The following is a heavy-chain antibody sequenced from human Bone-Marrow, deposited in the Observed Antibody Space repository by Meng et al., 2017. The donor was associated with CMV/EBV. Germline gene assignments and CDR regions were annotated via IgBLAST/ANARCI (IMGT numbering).Heavy chain of an antibody. J-gene: IGHJ5*02. V-gene: IGHV4-59*12. CDR1: GGSISSYY. CDR2: IHYSGSS. Sequence: SEPLSLTCTVSGGSISSYYWSWIRQPPGKGLEWIGYIHYSGSSNYNPSLKSRVTILVDTSKNQFSLKLSSVTAADTAVYYCARALRLDIVVVPAALNWFDPWGQGTLVTVSS. D-gene: IGHD2-2*03. CDR3: ARALRLDIVVVPAALNWFDP.